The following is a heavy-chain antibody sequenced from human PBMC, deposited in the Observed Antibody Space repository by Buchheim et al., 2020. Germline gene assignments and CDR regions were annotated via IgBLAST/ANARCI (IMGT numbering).Heavy chain of an antibody. J-gene: IGHJ4*02. CDR1: GGSISTGGYY. CDR3: ARRVGRLGELSGYFDY. CDR2: IYYSGST. V-gene: IGHV4-31*03. D-gene: IGHD3-10*01. Sequence: QVHLQESGPGLVKPSQTLSLTCTVSGGSISTGGYYWSWVRQHPGKGLEWIAYIYYSGSTTYNPSLKSRLTISVDTSKNQFSLRLSSVTAADTAVYYCARRVGRLGELSGYFDYWGQGAL.